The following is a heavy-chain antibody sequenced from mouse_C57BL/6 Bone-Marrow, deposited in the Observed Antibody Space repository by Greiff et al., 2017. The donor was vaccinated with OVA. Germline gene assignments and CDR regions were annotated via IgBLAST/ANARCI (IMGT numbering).Heavy chain of an antibody. CDR1: GYTFTSYG. V-gene: IGHV1-81*01. D-gene: IGHD4-1*01. CDR3: ARSWDIYAMDY. CDR2: IYPRSGNT. Sequence: VQLQQSGAELARPGASVKLSCKASGYTFTSYGISWVKQRTGQGLEWIGEIYPRSGNTYYNEKFKGKATLTADKSSSTAYMELRSLTSEDSAVYFCARSWDIYAMDYWGQGTSVTGSS. J-gene: IGHJ4*01.